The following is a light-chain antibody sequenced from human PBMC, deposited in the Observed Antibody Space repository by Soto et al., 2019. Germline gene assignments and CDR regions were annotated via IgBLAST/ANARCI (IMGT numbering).Light chain of an antibody. J-gene: IGKJ4*01. CDR1: QSVSSN. CDR3: QQYKNWPPLT. V-gene: IGKV3-15*01. Sequence: EMVMTQSPATLSVSPGERATLSCRASQSVSSNLAWYQQKPGQAPRLLIYGAFTRATGIPARFSGSGSGTEFTLTISSLQSEDFAVYYCQQYKNWPPLTFGGGTKVEIK. CDR2: GAF.